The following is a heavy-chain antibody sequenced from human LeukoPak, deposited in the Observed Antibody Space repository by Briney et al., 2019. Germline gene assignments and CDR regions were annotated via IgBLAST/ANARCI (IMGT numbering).Heavy chain of an antibody. CDR3: ARAALQYYDFWSGPPTTQDWYFDL. Sequence: PSETLSLTCTVSGGSISSGSYYWSWIRQPAGKGLEWIGRIYTSGSTNYNPSLKSRVTISVDTSKNQFSLKLSSVTAADTAVYYRARAALQYYDFWSGPPTTQDWYFDLWGRGTLVTVSS. CDR1: GGSISSGSYY. V-gene: IGHV4-61*02. J-gene: IGHJ2*01. D-gene: IGHD3-3*01. CDR2: IYTSGST.